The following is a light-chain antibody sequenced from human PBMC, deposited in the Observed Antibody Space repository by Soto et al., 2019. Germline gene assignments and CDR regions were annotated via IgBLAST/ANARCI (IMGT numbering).Light chain of an antibody. Sequence: QSVLTQPPSVSGAPGQRVTLSCTGNSSNLGAGYDVHWYQQLPGAAPKLVIFGNRNRPSGVPERFSGSKSGTSASLAITGLQAEDQADSYCQAYDYSLTASVFGGGTQLTVL. CDR3: QAYDYSLTASV. V-gene: IGLV1-40*01. CDR2: GNR. J-gene: IGLJ3*02. CDR1: SSNLGAGYD.